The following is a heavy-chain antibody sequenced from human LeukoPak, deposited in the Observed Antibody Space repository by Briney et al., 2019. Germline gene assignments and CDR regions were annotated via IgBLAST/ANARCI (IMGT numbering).Heavy chain of an antibody. V-gene: IGHV1-2*04. CDR1: GYTFTGYY. CDR3: ARGRGYSYGYYYYYYGMDV. CDR2: INPNSGGT. J-gene: IGHJ6*02. Sequence: GASVKVSCKASGYTFTGYYMHWVRQAPGQGLEWMGWINPNSGGTNYAQKFQGWVTMTRDTSISTAYMELSRLRSDDTAVYYCARGRGYSYGYYYYYYGMDVWGQGTTVTVSS. D-gene: IGHD5-18*01.